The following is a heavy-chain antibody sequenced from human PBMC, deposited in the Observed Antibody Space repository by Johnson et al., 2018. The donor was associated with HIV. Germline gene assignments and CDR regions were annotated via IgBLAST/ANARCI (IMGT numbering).Heavy chain of an antibody. J-gene: IGHJ3*02. Sequence: QMLLVESGGGVVHPGRSLRLSCAASGFTFRSYPMNWVRQAPGKGLEWAAFVSYDESSKYYRDSVKGRFTISRDNSKNTLYLQMNSLRAEDTAVYYCARDWEGSGTYGVYDEGFDIWGPGTMVTVSS. CDR1: GFTFRSYP. CDR3: ARDWEGSGTYGVYDEGFDI. V-gene: IGHV3-30*04. D-gene: IGHD3-10*01. CDR2: VSYDESSK.